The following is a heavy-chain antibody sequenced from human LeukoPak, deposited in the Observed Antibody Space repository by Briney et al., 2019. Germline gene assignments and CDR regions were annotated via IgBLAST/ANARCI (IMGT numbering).Heavy chain of an antibody. CDR2: IYYSGST. D-gene: IGHD3-22*01. V-gene: IGHV4-39*01. CDR3: ARREVYYYGSSGYYEENRVFDY. Sequence: SETLSLTCTVSGGSISSSSYYWGWIRQPPGKGLEWIGSIYYSGSTYYNPSLKSRVTISVDTSKNQFSLKLSSVTAADTAVYYCARREVYYYGSSGYYEENRVFDYWGEGTLVTVSS. J-gene: IGHJ4*02. CDR1: GGSISSSSYY.